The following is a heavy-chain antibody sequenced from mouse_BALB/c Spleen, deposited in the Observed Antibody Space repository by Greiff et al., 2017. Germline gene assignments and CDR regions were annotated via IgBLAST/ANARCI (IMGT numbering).Heavy chain of an antibody. Sequence: QVQLKESGPGLVAPSQSLSITCTVSGFSLTSYGVHWVRQPPGKGLEWLGVIWAGGSTNYNSALMSRLSISKDNSKSQVFLKMNSLQTDDTAMYYCARDSGYYGNHYAMDYWGQGTSVTVSS. CDR3: ARDSGYYGNHYAMDY. J-gene: IGHJ4*01. V-gene: IGHV2-9*02. CDR2: IWAGGST. CDR1: GFSLTSYG. D-gene: IGHD2-1*01.